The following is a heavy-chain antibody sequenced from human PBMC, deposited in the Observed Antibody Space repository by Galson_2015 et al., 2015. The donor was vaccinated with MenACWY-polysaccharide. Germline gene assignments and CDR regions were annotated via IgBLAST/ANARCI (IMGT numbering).Heavy chain of an antibody. CDR1: GFTFTDYY. V-gene: IGHV3-11*01. CDR3: ARYPKTVTARSLYGLDV. J-gene: IGHJ6*02. D-gene: IGHD6-6*01. Sequence: SLRLSCAASGFTFTDYYMTWIRQAPGKGLEWVSHISHSGNTIYNADSVMGRLSISRDNAKNLLYLEMNSLRVEDTAVYYCARYPKTVTARSLYGLDVWGQGITVIVSS. CDR2: ISHSGNTI.